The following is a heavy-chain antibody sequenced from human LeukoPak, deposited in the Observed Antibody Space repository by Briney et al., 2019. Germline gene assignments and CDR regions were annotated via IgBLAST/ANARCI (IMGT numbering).Heavy chain of an antibody. D-gene: IGHD3-10*01. Sequence: ASVKVSCKACGYTFTGYYMHWVRQAPGQGLEWMGWINPNSGGTNYAQKFQGRVTMTRVTSISTAYMELSRLRSDDTAVYYCARDAPVISSGDYWGQGNLVTVSS. CDR1: GYTFTGYY. CDR2: INPNSGGT. J-gene: IGHJ4*02. V-gene: IGHV1-2*02. CDR3: ARDAPVISSGDY.